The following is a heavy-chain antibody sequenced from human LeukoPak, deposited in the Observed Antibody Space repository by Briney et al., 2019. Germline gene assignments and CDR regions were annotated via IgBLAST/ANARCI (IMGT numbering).Heavy chain of an antibody. CDR2: ISSSGSTI. J-gene: IGHJ4*02. CDR1: GFTFSSYE. Sequence: GGSLRLSCAASGFTFSSYEMNWVRQAPGKGLEWVSYISSSGSTIYYADSVKGRFTISGDNAKNSLYLQMNSLRAEDTAVYYCARGDRNIVVVPAARGDFGYWGQGTLVTVSS. CDR3: ARGDRNIVVVPAARGDFGY. V-gene: IGHV3-48*03. D-gene: IGHD2-2*01.